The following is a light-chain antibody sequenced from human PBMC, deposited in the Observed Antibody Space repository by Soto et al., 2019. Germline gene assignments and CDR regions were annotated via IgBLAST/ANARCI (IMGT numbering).Light chain of an antibody. CDR1: SSNIGINT. J-gene: IGLJ1*01. CDR2: SSD. Sequence: QSVLTQPPSASGTPGQRVTISCSGSSSNIGINTVNWYQQLPGTAPKLLIYSSDQRPSGVPDRLSGSKSGTSASLAISGLQSEDEADYFCGAWDDTLNGYVIGTGTKLTVL. V-gene: IGLV1-44*01. CDR3: GAWDDTLNGYV.